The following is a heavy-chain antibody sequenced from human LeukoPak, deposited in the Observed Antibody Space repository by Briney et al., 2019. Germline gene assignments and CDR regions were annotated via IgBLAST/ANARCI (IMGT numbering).Heavy chain of an antibody. CDR3: ASIFSRVPATATHYDY. CDR1: GYTFTGYY. D-gene: IGHD2-2*01. J-gene: IGHJ4*02. CDR2: INPNSGGT. Sequence: ASVKVSCKASGYTFTGYYMHWVRQAPGQGLEWMGRINPNSGGTDYAQKFQGRVTMTRDTSISTAYIELSRLRSDDTAVYYCASIFSRVPATATHYDYWGQGTLVTVSS. V-gene: IGHV1-2*06.